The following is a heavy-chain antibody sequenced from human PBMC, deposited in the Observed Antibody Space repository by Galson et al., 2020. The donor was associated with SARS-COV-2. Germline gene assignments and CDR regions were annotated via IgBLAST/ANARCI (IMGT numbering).Heavy chain of an antibody. CDR1: GINFSSYA. CDR3: AREVGGNYCD. D-gene: IGHD1-26*01. CDR2: LWYDGNKK. V-gene: IGHV3-33*08. Sequence: GESLKISCAASGINFSSYAMHWVRQAPGKGLGWVAVLWYDGNKKYYADAVKGRFTISRDNSKNTLYLQMNSLRAEDTDVDYCAREVGGNYCDWGQGTLVTVSP. J-gene: IGHJ4*02.